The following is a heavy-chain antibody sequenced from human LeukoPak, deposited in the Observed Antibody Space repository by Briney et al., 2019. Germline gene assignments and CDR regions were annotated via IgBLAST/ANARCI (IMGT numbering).Heavy chain of an antibody. J-gene: IGHJ4*02. CDR2: ISGSGTT. CDR3: AKNKYGDYGEY. Sequence: PGGSLRLSCVASGFTFSSYAMSWVRQAPRKGLEWVSAISGSGTTYYADSVKGRFTISRDNSKNTLYLQMNSLRAEDTAVYYCAKNKYGDYGEYWGQGTLVTVSS. CDR1: GFTFSSYA. V-gene: IGHV3-23*01. D-gene: IGHD4-17*01.